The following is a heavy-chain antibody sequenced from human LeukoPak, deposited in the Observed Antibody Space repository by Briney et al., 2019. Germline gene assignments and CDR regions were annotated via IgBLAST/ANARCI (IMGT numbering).Heavy chain of an antibody. D-gene: IGHD3-16*01. CDR1: GGSISSGGCY. J-gene: IGHJ5*02. V-gene: IGHV4-31*03. CDR2: IYYSGST. Sequence: SETPSLTCTVSGGSISSGGCYWSWIRQHPGKGLEWIGYIYYSGSTYYNPSLKSRVTISVDTSKNQFSLKLSSVTAADTAVYYCARGLGNEPQNYIRFPSPWFDPWGQGTLVTVSS. CDR3: ARGLGNEPQNYIRFPSPWFDP.